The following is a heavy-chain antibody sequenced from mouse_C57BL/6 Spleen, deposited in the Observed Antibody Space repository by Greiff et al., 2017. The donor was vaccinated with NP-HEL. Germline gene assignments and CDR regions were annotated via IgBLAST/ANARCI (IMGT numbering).Heavy chain of an antibody. Sequence: EVQLQESGPGLVKPSQSLSLTCSVTGYSITSGYYWYWIRQFPGNKLEWMGYISYDGSNNYNPSLKNRISITRDTSKNQFFLKLNSVTTEDTATYYCANYDYDGAWFAYWGQGTLVTVSA. J-gene: IGHJ3*01. V-gene: IGHV3-6*01. D-gene: IGHD2-4*01. CDR1: GYSITSGYY. CDR2: ISYDGSN. CDR3: ANYDYDGAWFAY.